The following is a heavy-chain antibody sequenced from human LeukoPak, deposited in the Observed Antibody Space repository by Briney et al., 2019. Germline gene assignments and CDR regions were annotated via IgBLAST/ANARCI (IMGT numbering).Heavy chain of an antibody. CDR2: IYHSGYT. V-gene: IGHV4-38-2*02. J-gene: IGHJ4*02. Sequence: PSETLSLTCSVSGYSISSDCYWAWIRQPPGQGLEWIGGIYHSGYTYYYPSLKSRVTLSVDTSKNQFSLWLSSVTAADTAVYYCARAPRDSNGYYMRSFDSWGQGTLVIVSS. CDR3: ARAPRDSNGYYMRSFDS. D-gene: IGHD3-22*01. CDR1: GYSISSDCY.